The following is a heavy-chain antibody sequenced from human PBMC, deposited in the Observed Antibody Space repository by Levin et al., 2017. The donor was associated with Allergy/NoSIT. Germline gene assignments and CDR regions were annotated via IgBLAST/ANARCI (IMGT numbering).Heavy chain of an antibody. CDR2: SNVKGDGYTA. V-gene: IGHV3-72*01. J-gene: IGHJ3*02. Sequence: GESLKISCAASGLTFSDHYMEWVRQAPGKGLEWVGRSNVKGDGYTAEYAASVRDRFSIFRDESKSSMYLQMNSLKSEDTAVYYCVRDLGGSSANDVLDIWGQGTMVTVSS. D-gene: IGHD3-16*01. CDR1: GLTFSDHY. CDR3: VRDLGGSSANDVLDI.